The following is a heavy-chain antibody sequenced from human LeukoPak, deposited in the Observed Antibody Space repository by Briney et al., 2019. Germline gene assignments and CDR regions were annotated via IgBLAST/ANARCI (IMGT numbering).Heavy chain of an antibody. Sequence: GGSLRLSCAASGFTFSSYSMNWVRQAPGKGLEWVSSISSSSSYIYYADSVKGRFTISRDNAKNSLYLQMNSLRAEDTAVYYCARDEPIPYYDSSGYPDIWGQGTMVTVSS. CDR2: ISSSSSYI. CDR3: ARDEPIPYYDSSGYPDI. J-gene: IGHJ3*02. D-gene: IGHD3-22*01. CDR1: GFTFSSYS. V-gene: IGHV3-21*01.